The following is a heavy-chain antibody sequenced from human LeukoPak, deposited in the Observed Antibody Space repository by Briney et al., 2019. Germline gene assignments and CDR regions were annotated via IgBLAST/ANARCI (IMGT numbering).Heavy chain of an antibody. CDR3: ARTGPFNWFDP. CDR2: ISSSSSYI. CDR1: GFTFSSYS. J-gene: IGHJ5*02. V-gene: IGHV3-21*01. Sequence: GGSLRLSCAASGFTFSSYSMNWVRQAPGKGLEWVSSISSSSSYIYYADSVKGRFTISRDNAKNSLCLQMNSPRAEDTAVYYCARTGPFNWFDPWGQGTLVTVSS.